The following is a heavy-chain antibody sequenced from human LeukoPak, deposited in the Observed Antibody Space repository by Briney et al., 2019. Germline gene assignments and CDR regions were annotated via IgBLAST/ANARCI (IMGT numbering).Heavy chain of an antibody. Sequence: GGSLRLSCAASGFTFSSYAMSWVRQAPGKGLEWVPAISGSGGSTYYADSVKVRFTISRDNSKNTLYLQMNSLRAEDTAVYYCAKSEEVVTTYFDYWGQGTLVTVSS. J-gene: IGHJ4*02. CDR3: AKSEEVVTTYFDY. D-gene: IGHD3-22*01. CDR2: ISGSGGST. V-gene: IGHV3-23*01. CDR1: GFTFSSYA.